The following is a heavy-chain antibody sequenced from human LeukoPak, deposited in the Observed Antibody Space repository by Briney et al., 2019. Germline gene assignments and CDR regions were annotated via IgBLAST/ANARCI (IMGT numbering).Heavy chain of an antibody. V-gene: IGHV3-7*03. CDR2: IKQDGSEK. Sequence: GGSLRLSCADSRFTFSNYWMSWVRQAPGKGLEWVANIKQDGSEKYYVDSVKGRFTISRDNAKNSLYLQMNSLRAEDTALYYCAKASGYYYDSSAYDDYWGQGTLVTVSS. CDR1: RFTFSNYW. CDR3: AKASGYYYDSSAYDDY. D-gene: IGHD3-22*01. J-gene: IGHJ4*02.